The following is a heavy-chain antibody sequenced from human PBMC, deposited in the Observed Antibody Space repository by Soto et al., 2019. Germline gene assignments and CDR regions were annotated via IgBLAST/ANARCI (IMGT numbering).Heavy chain of an antibody. Sequence: ESLTISCKSSGYSFSSYWIALVRLMPGKGLEWMGSIYPDDSDTKYSPSFQGQVTISADKSISAAYLQWSSLKASDTAIYYCARNSLTGYYNYYYSMDVWGQGTTVTVSS. CDR2: IYPDDSDT. D-gene: IGHD3-9*01. J-gene: IGHJ6*02. CDR3: ARNSLTGYYNYYYSMDV. CDR1: GYSFSSYW. V-gene: IGHV5-51*01.